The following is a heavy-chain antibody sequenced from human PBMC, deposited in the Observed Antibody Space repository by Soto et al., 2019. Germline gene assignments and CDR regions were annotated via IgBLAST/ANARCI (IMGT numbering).Heavy chain of an antibody. CDR2: VTPSGDNT. V-gene: IGHV3-23*01. CDR3: AKSGSHSYFDY. J-gene: IGHJ4*02. Sequence: PGVSLRLSYAASAFTLGSHAMTWVRQAPGKGLEWVSSVTPSGDNTYYAASVKGRFTISRGNSKNTLYLQMNSLRAEDTAIYYCAKSGSHSYFDYWGQGTLVTVSS. CDR1: AFTLGSHA. D-gene: IGHD3-10*01.